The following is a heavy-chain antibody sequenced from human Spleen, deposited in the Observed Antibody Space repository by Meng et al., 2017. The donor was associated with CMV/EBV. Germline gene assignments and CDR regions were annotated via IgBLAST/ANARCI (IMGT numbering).Heavy chain of an antibody. V-gene: IGHV4-34*01. CDR2: INQSGIT. Sequence: VYDRFFSGYSWSGIRQPPEEGVEWIGKINQSGITNYNVSLKSQVTVSWDSSRTQFSLNLSCVTAADTAVYFCAREKVPRGAKGWFDLWGQGTLVTVSS. D-gene: IGHD4/OR15-4a*01. CDR1: DRFFSGYS. CDR3: AREKVPRGAKGWFDL. J-gene: IGHJ5*02.